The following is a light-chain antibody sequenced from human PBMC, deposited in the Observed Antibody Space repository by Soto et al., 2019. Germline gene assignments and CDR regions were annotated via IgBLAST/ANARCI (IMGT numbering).Light chain of an antibody. J-gene: IGLJ3*02. V-gene: IGLV2-14*01. CDR3: QSYDSNNWV. CDR2: EVS. Sequence: QSALTQPASVSGSPGQSITISCTGTSSDVGGYNYVSWYQQQSGKAPKLMIHEVSNRPSGVSNRFSGSIDNSSNSASLTISGLKTEDEADYYCQSYDSNNWVFGGGTKVTVL. CDR1: SSDVGGYNY.